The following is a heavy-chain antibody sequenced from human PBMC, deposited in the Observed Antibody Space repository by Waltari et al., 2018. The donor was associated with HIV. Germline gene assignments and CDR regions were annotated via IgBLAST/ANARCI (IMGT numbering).Heavy chain of an antibody. CDR2: ISATGTTI. V-gene: IGHV3-48*01. D-gene: IGHD2-15*01. CDR3: ARCETVVTPFINKYLGLDV. Sequence: EVQLVESGGKLVQPGGSLRLSCLASGFTFSDSSMTWVRQGPGKGLEWVAYISATGTTIFYANYVKGRFTVARDNVENSLYLDMSSLRAEDTGDYYCARCETVVTPFINKYLGLDVWGPGTTVTVSS. J-gene: IGHJ6*02. CDR1: GFTFSDSS.